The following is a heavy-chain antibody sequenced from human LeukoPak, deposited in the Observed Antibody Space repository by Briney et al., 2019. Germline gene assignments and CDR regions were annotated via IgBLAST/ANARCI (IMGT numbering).Heavy chain of an antibody. D-gene: IGHD6-19*01. Sequence: GASVKVSCKASGYTFTGYYMHWVRQAPGQGLEWMGRIIPILGIANYAQKFQGRVTITADKSTSTAYMELSSLRSEDTAVYYCARDKYSSGWTAYYYYGMDVWGQGTTVTVSS. CDR1: GYTFTGYY. J-gene: IGHJ6*02. V-gene: IGHV1-69*04. CDR2: IIPILGIA. CDR3: ARDKYSSGWTAYYYYGMDV.